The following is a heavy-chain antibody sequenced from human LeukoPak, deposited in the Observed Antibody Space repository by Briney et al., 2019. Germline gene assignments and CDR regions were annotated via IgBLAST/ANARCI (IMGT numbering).Heavy chain of an antibody. J-gene: IGHJ4*02. V-gene: IGHV3-23*01. CDR3: AKRGVVIRVILVGFYKEAYYFDS. Sequence: GGSLRLSFAVSGITLSNYGMSWVRQAPGKGLERFAGISGGAGGTTYADSVKGRFTISRDNNKNTLFLQMNSLRAEDTAVYFCAKRGVVIRVILVGFYKEAYYFDSWGQGALVTVSS. CDR2: ISGGAGGT. D-gene: IGHD3-22*01. CDR1: GITLSNYG.